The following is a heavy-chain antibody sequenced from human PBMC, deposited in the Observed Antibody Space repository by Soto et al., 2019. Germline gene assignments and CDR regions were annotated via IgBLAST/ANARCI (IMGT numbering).Heavy chain of an antibody. CDR2: INPSGGST. Sequence: QVQLVQSGAEVKKPGASVKVSCKASGHTFTGYYMHWVRQAPGQGLEWMGIINPSGGSTTYAQKCQGRVIMTRDTSTSTVYMELSSLRSEDTAMYYCARPQNVGYYYGMDVWGQGTTVTVSS. CDR1: GHTFTGYY. J-gene: IGHJ6*02. D-gene: IGHD1-26*01. V-gene: IGHV1-46*01. CDR3: ARPQNVGYYYGMDV.